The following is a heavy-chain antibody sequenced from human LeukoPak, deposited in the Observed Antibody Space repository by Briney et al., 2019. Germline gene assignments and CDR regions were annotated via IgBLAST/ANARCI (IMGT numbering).Heavy chain of an antibody. Sequence: GGSLRLSCAATGFIFSSHAMHWARQAPGKGLEYVSAINSNGDSTYHAHSVKGRFTISRDNSKNSLYLQMGSLRAEDMAVYYCAREGQWLDSWGLGTLVTVSS. J-gene: IGHJ5*01. V-gene: IGHV3-64*01. CDR3: AREGQWLDS. D-gene: IGHD6-19*01. CDR1: GFIFSSHA. CDR2: INSNGDST.